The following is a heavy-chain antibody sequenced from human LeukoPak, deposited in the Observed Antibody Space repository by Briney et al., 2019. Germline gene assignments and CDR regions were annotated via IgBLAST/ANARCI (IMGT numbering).Heavy chain of an antibody. J-gene: IGHJ3*02. Sequence: GGSLRLSCAASGFTFSSHSMNWVRRAPGKGLGWVTSNSSRSNYISYADSAKGRFTTSRDNAKNSLYLQMHSLRAEDTAVYYCARDLRDYAFDIWGQGTMVTVSS. CDR1: GFTFSSHS. CDR2: NSSRSNYI. V-gene: IGHV3-21*01. CDR3: ARDLRDYAFDI. D-gene: IGHD3/OR15-3a*01.